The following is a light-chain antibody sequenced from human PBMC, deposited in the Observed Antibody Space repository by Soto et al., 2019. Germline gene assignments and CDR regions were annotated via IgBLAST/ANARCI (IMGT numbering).Light chain of an antibody. CDR1: SSDVGVYNY. CDR2: EVS. CDR3: SSYAGTNNPGL. Sequence: QSVLTQPPSASGSPGQSVTISCTGTSSDVGVYNYVSWYQQHPGKAPKLMIYEVSKRPSGVPDRFSGSKSGNTASLTVSGLQAEDEADYYCSSYAGTNNPGLFGGGTQLT. J-gene: IGLJ2*01. V-gene: IGLV2-8*01.